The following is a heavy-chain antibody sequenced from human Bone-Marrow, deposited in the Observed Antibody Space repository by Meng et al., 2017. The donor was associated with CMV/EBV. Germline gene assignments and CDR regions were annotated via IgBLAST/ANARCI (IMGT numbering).Heavy chain of an antibody. CDR1: GYTFTSYD. V-gene: IGHV1-8*01. D-gene: IGHD6-19*01. CDR3: ATGVADFEY. Sequence: VQLVESGAEVKKTGASVKVSCKASGYTFTSYDINSVRQAAGQGLEWMGWMNPNSGNTDYAQKFQGRVTMTRNISKSTAYMDLSSLRSEDTAVYYCATGVADFEYWGQGTLVTVSS. CDR2: MNPNSGNT. J-gene: IGHJ4*02.